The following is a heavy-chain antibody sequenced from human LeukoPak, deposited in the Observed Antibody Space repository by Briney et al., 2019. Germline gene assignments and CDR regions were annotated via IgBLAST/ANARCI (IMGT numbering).Heavy chain of an antibody. CDR3: AKAYSGSYRYFDY. CDR2: ISGSGGST. V-gene: IGHV3-23*01. J-gene: IGHJ4*02. D-gene: IGHD1-26*01. Sequence: GGSLRLSCEASGFTFNNYAMSWVRQAPGKGLEWVSGISGSGGSTYNAVSVEGRFTISRDNSKNTLYLQMNSLRAEDTAVYYCAKAYSGSYRYFDYWGQGTLVTVSS. CDR1: GFTFNNYA.